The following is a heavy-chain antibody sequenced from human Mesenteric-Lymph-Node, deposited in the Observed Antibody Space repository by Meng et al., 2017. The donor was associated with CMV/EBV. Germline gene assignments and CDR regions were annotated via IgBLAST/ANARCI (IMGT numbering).Heavy chain of an antibody. D-gene: IGHD1-1*01. CDR1: GYTFIDYY. CDR3: GRGQQTFDP. J-gene: IGHJ5*02. V-gene: IGHV1-2*06. Sequence: QVQLVQSGAEVKKPGASVRVSCKASGYTFIDYYINWVRQAPGQGLEWMGRINPNSGVSNSAQNFQGRVTMTRDTSINTAYMELSSLTSDDTAVYYCGRGQQTFDPWGQGTLVTVSS. CDR2: INPNSGVS.